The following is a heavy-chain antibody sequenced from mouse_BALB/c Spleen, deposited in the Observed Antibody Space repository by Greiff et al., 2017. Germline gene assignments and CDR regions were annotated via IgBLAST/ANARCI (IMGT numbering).Heavy chain of an antibody. J-gene: IGHJ4*01. V-gene: IGHV5-9-3*01. CDR1: GFTFSSYA. CDR3: ARRDNWGAMDY. D-gene: IGHD4-1*01. Sequence: EVKLMESGGGLVKPGGSLKLSCAASGFTFSSYAMSWVRQTPEKRLEWVATISSGGSYTYYPDSVKGRFTISRDNAKNTLYLQMSSLRSEDTAMYYCARRDNWGAMDYWGQGTSVTVSS. CDR2: ISSGGSYT.